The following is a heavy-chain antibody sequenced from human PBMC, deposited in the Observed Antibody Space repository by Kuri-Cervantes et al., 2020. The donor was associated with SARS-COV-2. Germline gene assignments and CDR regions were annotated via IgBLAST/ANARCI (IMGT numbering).Heavy chain of an antibody. D-gene: IGHD3-10*01. CDR1: GFTVSSNY. CDR2: IYSGGST. V-gene: IGHV3-53*01. CDR3: ARVVGIRGYFDY. Sequence: GESLKISCAASGFTVSSNYMSWVRQAPGKGLEWVSVIYSGGSTYYADSMKGRFTISRDNSKNTLYLQMNSLRAEDTAVYYCARVVGIRGYFDYWGQGTLVTVSS. J-gene: IGHJ4*02.